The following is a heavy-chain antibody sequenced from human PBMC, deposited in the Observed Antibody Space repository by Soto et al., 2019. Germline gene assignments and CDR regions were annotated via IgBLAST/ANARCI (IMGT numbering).Heavy chain of an antibody. V-gene: IGHV4-4*02. CDR3: ARCLHCSNGGRFDP. D-gene: IGHD2-8*01. CDR2: MWPSGGT. J-gene: IGHJ5*02. Sequence: SETLSLTCAVSGVSIGSPNWWTWVRQAPGKGLEWIGEMWPSGGTTYNPSLRNRVTISVDNTKNHLSLTLTSVTAADTAIYYCARCLHCSNGGRFDPWGQGALVTVSS. CDR1: GVSIGSPNW.